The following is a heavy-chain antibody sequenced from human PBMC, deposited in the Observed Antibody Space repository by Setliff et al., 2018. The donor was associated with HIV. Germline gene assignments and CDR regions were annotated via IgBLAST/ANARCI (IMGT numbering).Heavy chain of an antibody. D-gene: IGHD3-9*01. CDR3: ARAVVPTYYDVLTGYVYYMDV. CDR1: GGRFSNYG. J-gene: IGHJ6*03. CDR2: SIPIFGTT. Sequence: EASGKVSCKASGGRFSNYGISWVRQAPGQGLEWMGGSIPIFGTTNYAQMFQGRVTRTADESTSTAYMELSSLRSEDTAVYYCARAVVPTYYDVLTGYVYYMDVWGKGTTVTVSS. V-gene: IGHV1-69*13.